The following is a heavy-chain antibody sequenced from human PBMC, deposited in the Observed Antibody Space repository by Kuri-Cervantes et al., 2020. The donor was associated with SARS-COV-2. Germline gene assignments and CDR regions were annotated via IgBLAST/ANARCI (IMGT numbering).Heavy chain of an antibody. D-gene: IGHD3-22*01. J-gene: IGHJ4*02. CDR3: ASIVTGDSSGYY. CDR2: IYSGGST. Sequence: GESLKISCAASGFTVSSNYMSWVRQAPGKGLEWVSVIYSGGSTYYADSVKGRFTISRDNSKNTLYLQMNSLRGEDTAVYYCASIVTGDSSGYYWGQGTLVTVSS. CDR1: GFTVSSNY. V-gene: IGHV3-53*01.